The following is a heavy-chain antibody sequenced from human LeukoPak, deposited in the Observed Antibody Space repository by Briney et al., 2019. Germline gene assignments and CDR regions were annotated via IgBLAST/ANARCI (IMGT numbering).Heavy chain of an antibody. CDR3: ARHSRAYSSTSGTFEY. V-gene: IGHV4-59*08. J-gene: IGHJ4*02. CDR1: GASISDYY. CDR2: IYYTGST. D-gene: IGHD2-2*01. Sequence: SETLSLTCTVSGASISDYYWSWIRQSPGKGLEWFGYIYYTGSTKYNPSLGSRVTISIDTSKNHLYLKLSSVTAADTAMYYCARHSRAYSSTSGTFEYWGQGTLVTVSS.